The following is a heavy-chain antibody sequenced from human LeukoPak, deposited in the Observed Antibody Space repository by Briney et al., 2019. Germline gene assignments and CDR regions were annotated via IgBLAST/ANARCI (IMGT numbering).Heavy chain of an antibody. CDR3: ARDSPPIVVVPAARAFDI. V-gene: IGHV1-2*02. CDR2: INPNSGGR. D-gene: IGHD2-2*01. J-gene: IGHJ3*02. Sequence: ASVKVSCKASGYTFTGYYMHWVRQAPGQGREWMGWINPNSGGRNNAQKVQGRVTMTRDTSSRKANMEPRRLRDDDTAVYYCARDSPPIVVVPAARAFDIWGQGTMVTVSS. CDR1: GYTFTGYY.